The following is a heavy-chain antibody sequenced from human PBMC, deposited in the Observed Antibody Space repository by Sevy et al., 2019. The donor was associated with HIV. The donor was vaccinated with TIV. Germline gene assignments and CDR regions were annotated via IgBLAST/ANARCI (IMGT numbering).Heavy chain of an antibody. D-gene: IGHD2-15*01. Sequence: GGSLRLSCAASGFTFSSYSMNWVRQAPGKGLEWVSSISSSSSYIYYADSVKGRFTISRDNAKNSLYLQMNSLRAEDTAVYYCARDEIVVVVAADKNYYYGMDVWGQGTTLTVSS. CDR1: GFTFSSYS. J-gene: IGHJ6*02. V-gene: IGHV3-21*01. CDR3: ARDEIVVVVAADKNYYYGMDV. CDR2: ISSSSSYI.